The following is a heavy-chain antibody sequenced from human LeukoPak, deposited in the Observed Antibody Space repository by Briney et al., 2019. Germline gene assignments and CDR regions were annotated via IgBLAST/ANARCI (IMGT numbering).Heavy chain of an antibody. V-gene: IGHV3-30*03. Sequence: PGGSLRLSRAASGFTFSTYAIHWVRQAPGKGLEWVAVISYDGSNKYYADSVKGRFTIYRDNSNNTLYLQMNSLRAEDTAVYYCARGPSGYHNTGGQGTLVAVSS. CDR3: ARGPSGYHNT. J-gene: IGHJ4*02. D-gene: IGHD5-12*01. CDR1: GFTFSTYA. CDR2: ISYDGSNK.